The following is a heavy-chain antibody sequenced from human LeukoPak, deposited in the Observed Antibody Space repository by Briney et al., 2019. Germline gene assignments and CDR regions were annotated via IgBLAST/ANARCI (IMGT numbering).Heavy chain of an antibody. J-gene: IGHJ4*02. CDR1: GGSFSGYY. CDR3: ARKKYYYDSSGYPLPNYFDY. D-gene: IGHD3-22*01. V-gene: IGHV4-34*01. CDR2: INHSGST. Sequence: PSETLSLTCAVYGGSFSGYYWSWIRQPPGKGLEWIGEINHSGSTNYNPSLKSRVTISVDTSKNQFSLKLSSVTAADTAVYYCARKKYYYDSSGYPLPNYFDYWGQGTLVTVSS.